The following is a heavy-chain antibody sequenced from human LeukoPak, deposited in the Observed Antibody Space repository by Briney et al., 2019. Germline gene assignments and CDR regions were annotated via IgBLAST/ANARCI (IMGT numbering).Heavy chain of an antibody. D-gene: IGHD1-26*01. V-gene: IGHV4-34*01. CDR1: GGSFSGYY. J-gene: IGHJ4*02. CDR2: INHSGST. CDR3: ARGRRWSYYFDY. Sequence: PSETLSLTCAVYGGSFSGYYWSWIRQPPGKGLEWIGEINHSGSTNYNPSLKSRVTILVDTSKNQFSLKLSSVTAADTAVYYCARGRRWSYYFDYWGQGTLVTVSS.